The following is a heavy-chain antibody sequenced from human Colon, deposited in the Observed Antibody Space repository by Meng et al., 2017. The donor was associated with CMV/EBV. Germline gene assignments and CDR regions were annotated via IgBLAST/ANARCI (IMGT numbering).Heavy chain of an antibody. CDR2: ISSSGSTI. Sequence: GGSLRLSCAASGFTFSSYEMNWVRQAPGKGLEWVSYISSSGSTIYYADSVKGRFTISRDNAKNSLYLQMNSLRAEDTAVYYCARVPRQGGSFDYWGQGTLVTVSS. CDR1: GFTFSSYE. J-gene: IGHJ4*02. CDR3: ARVPRQGGSFDY. V-gene: IGHV3-48*03.